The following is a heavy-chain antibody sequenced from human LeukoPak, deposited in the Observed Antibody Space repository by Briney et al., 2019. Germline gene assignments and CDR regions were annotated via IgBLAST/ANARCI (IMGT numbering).Heavy chain of an antibody. J-gene: IGHJ6*02. CDR1: GFTFSSYS. V-gene: IGHV3-21*01. CDR3: ARDPVSSDVYNGMDV. D-gene: IGHD1-14*01. CDR2: ISSSSSYI. Sequence: GGSLRLSCAASGFTFSSYSMNWVRQAPGRGLEWVSSISSSSSYIYYADSVKGGFTISRDSAKNSLYLQMNSLRAEDTAVYYCARDPVSSDVYNGMDVWGQGTTVTVSS.